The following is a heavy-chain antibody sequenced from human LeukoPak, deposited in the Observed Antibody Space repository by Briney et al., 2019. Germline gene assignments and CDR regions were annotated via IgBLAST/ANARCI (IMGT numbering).Heavy chain of an antibody. V-gene: IGHV3-53*01. CDR1: GFTVSSNY. Sequence: GGSLRLSCAASGFTVSSNYMSWVRQAPGKGLEWVSVIYSGGSTYYADSVKGRFTISRDNSKNTLYLQMSSLRAEDTAVYYCARVGTGGWSYFQHWGQGTLVTVSS. J-gene: IGHJ1*01. CDR3: ARVGTGGWSYFQH. CDR2: IYSGGST. D-gene: IGHD6-19*01.